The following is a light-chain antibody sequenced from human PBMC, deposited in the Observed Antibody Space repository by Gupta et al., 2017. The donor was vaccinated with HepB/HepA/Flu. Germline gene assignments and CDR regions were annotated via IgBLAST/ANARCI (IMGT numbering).Light chain of an antibody. Sequence: DIVMTQTPLSLSVTPGQPASISCKSSESCLNRNGKTYLYWYLQKAGQPPKLLIYEVSNRFSGVPDRFSGSGSGTDFTLKISRVEAEDVGTYYCKQYNKHPKTFGGGTKVEI. CDR3: KQYNKHPKT. V-gene: IGKV2D-29*01. J-gene: IGKJ4*02. CDR1: ESCLNRNGKTY. CDR2: EVS.